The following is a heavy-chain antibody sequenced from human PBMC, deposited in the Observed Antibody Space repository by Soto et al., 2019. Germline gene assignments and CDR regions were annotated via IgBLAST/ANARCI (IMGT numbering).Heavy chain of an antibody. D-gene: IGHD2-15*01. Sequence: GGSLRLSCAASGFTFSSYAMSWVRQAPGKGLEWVSAISGSGGSTYYADSVKGRFTISRDNSKNTLYLQMNSPRAEDTAVYYCAKGTRYCSGGSCRLPSLDYWGQGTLVTVSS. CDR2: ISGSGGST. CDR3: AKGTRYCSGGSCRLPSLDY. J-gene: IGHJ4*02. V-gene: IGHV3-23*01. CDR1: GFTFSSYA.